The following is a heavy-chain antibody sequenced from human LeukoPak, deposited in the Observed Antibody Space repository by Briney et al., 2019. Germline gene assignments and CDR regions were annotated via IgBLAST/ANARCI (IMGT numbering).Heavy chain of an antibody. J-gene: IGHJ4*02. CDR1: GFIFSNYA. V-gene: IGHV3-23*01. CDR2: ISGSGGTT. CDR3: ARKDGDY. Sequence: QPGGSLRLSCAASGFIFSNYAMTWARLTPGKGLEWVSAISGSGGTTYYADSVKGRFTISRDSSTNTLYLQLSSLRAEDTAIYYCARKDGDYWGQGTLVSVSS.